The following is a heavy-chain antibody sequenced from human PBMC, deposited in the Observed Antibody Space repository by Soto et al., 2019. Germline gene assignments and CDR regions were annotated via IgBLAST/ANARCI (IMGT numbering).Heavy chain of an antibody. CDR1: GYTFTGYY. Sequence: ASVKVSCKASGYTFTGYYMHWVRQAPGQGLEWMGWINPNSGGTNYAQKFQGRVTMTRDTSISTAYMELSRLRSDDTAVYYCARVWDYYDSSGYYDYWGQGXLVTV. CDR2: INPNSGGT. CDR3: ARVWDYYDSSGYYDY. J-gene: IGHJ4*02. D-gene: IGHD3-22*01. V-gene: IGHV1-2*02.